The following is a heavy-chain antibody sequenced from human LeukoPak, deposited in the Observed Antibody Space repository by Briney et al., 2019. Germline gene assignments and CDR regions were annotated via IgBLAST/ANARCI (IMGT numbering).Heavy chain of an antibody. CDR1: GGTFSSYA. J-gene: IGHJ4*02. D-gene: IGHD5-24*01. CDR2: IIPIFGTA. Sequence: GASVKVSCKASGGTFSSYAISWVRQAPGQGLEWMGGIIPIFGTANYAQKFQGRVTITTDESTSTAYMELSSLRSEDTAVYYCAREGGDGYSTMYYFDYWGQGTLVTVSS. CDR3: AREGGDGYSTMYYFDY. V-gene: IGHV1-69*05.